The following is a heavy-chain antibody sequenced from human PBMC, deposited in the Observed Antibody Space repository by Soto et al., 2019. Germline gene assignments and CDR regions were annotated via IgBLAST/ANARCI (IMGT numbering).Heavy chain of an antibody. CDR3: ASTDSSSSPLYYYYGMDV. J-gene: IGHJ6*02. V-gene: IGHV5-10-1*01. CDR1: GYSFTSYW. Sequence: GESLKISCQGSGYSFTSYWISWVRQMPGKGLEWMGRIDPSDSYTNYSPSFQGHVTISADKSISTAYLQWSSLKASDTAMYYCASTDSSSSPLYYYYGMDVWGQGTTVTVSS. D-gene: IGHD6-6*01. CDR2: IDPSDSYT.